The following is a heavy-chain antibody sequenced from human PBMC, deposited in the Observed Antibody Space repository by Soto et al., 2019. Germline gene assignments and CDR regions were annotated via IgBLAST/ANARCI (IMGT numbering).Heavy chain of an antibody. CDR1: GGSISSYY. Sequence: SETLSLTCTVSGGSISSYYWSWIRQPPGKGLEWIGYIYYSGSTNYNPSLKSRVTISVDTSKNQFPLKLSSVTAADTAVYYCARGGDSSGYPSDAFDIWGQGTVVTVSS. CDR2: IYYSGST. V-gene: IGHV4-59*01. D-gene: IGHD3-22*01. J-gene: IGHJ3*02. CDR3: ARGGDSSGYPSDAFDI.